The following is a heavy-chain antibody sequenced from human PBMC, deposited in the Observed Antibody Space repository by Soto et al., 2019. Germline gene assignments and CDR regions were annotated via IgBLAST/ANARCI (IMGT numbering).Heavy chain of an antibody. D-gene: IGHD3-3*01. CDR2: IKQDGSEK. J-gene: IGHJ6*02. CDR1: GFTFSSYW. V-gene: IGHV3-7*01. Sequence: GGSLRLSCAASGFTFSSYWMSWVRQAXGKGLEWVANIKQDGSEKYYVDSVKGRFTISRDNAKNSLYLQMNSLRAEGTAVYYCARDDDFWSGYYNYGMDVWGQGTTVTVSS. CDR3: ARDDDFWSGYYNYGMDV.